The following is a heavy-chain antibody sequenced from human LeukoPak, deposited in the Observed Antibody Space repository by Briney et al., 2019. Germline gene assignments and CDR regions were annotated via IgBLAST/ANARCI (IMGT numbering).Heavy chain of an antibody. D-gene: IGHD5-18*01. CDR3: ASTKQLWVIDY. CDR1: GGSISSGSYY. J-gene: IGHJ4*02. Sequence: PSQTLSLTCTVSGGSISSGSYYWSWIRQPAGKGLEWIGRIYTSGSTNYNPSLKSRVTISVDTSKNQFSLKLSSVTAADTAVYYCASTKQLWVIDYWGQGTLVTVSS. V-gene: IGHV4-61*02. CDR2: IYTSGST.